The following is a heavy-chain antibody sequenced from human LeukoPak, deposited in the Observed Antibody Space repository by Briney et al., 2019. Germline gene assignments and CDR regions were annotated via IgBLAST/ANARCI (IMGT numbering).Heavy chain of an antibody. V-gene: IGHV3-33*01. CDR1: GFTFSNSG. J-gene: IGHJ3*01. CDR2: IWYDGSNE. CDR3: AREISMFVNAFDL. Sequence: SGGSLRLSCAASGFTFSNSGMHWVRQAPGKGLEWVAVIWYDGSNEYYADAVKGRFIISRDNSKNTVRLQMNSPRVEDTSVYYCAREISMFVNAFDLWGQGTLVAVSS. D-gene: IGHD3-10*02.